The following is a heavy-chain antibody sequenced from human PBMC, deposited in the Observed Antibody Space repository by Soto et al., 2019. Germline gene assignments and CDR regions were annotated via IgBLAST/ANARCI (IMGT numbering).Heavy chain of an antibody. CDR2: INHSGST. D-gene: IGHD6-6*01. CDR1: GGSFSGYY. CDR3: ARGNSSIAARLMYYFDY. Sequence: QVQLQQWGAGLLKPSETLSLTCAVYGGSFSGYYWSWIRQPPGKGLECIGEINHSGSTNYNPSLKSRVTISVDTSKNQFSLKLSSVTAADTAVYYCARGNSSIAARLMYYFDYWGQGTLVTVSS. J-gene: IGHJ4*02. V-gene: IGHV4-34*01.